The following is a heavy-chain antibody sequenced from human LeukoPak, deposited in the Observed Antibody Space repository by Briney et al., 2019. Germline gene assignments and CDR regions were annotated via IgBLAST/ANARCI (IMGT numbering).Heavy chain of an antibody. V-gene: IGHV3-21*01. CDR2: ISSSGGHI. CDR1: RFTFTTYS. J-gene: IGHJ4*02. Sequence: GGSLRLSCAASRFTFTTYSMNWGRQPPGKGLEWVSSISSSGGHIYYADSVRGRFTVSRDNAENSLYLRMNSLRVEDTAVYYCARSIGSTWSPIAYCSQGTLVSVSS. CDR3: ARSIGSTWSPIAY. D-gene: IGHD1-20*01.